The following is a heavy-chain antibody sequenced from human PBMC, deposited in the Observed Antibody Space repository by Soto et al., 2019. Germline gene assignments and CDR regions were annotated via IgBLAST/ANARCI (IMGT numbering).Heavy chain of an antibody. V-gene: IGHV4-59*01. CDR3: ARGGGRAYSYGQLYYYYYYGMDV. J-gene: IGHJ6*02. Sequence: PSETLSLTCTVSGGSINTYYWSWILQPPGKGLEWIGYVDYSGNSDSSPSLKSRVTISIATSKNQFFLKLSSVTAADTAVYYCARGGGRAYSYGQLYYYYYYGMDVWGQGTTVTVSS. CDR1: GGSINTYY. D-gene: IGHD5-18*01. CDR2: VDYSGNS.